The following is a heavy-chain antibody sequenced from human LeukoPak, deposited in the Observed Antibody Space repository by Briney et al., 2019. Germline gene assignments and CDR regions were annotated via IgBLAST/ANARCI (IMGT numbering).Heavy chain of an antibody. CDR1: GFTLSSYA. Sequence: GGSLRLSCAASGFTLSSYAMSWVRQAPGKGLEWVSAISGSGDNTFYADSVKGRFTISRDNSQNTLYLQMNSLRAEDTAVYYCANAPYYYAPPGGWGQGTLVTVSS. CDR3: ANAPYYYAPPGG. J-gene: IGHJ4*02. V-gene: IGHV3-23*01. D-gene: IGHD3-10*01. CDR2: ISGSGDNT.